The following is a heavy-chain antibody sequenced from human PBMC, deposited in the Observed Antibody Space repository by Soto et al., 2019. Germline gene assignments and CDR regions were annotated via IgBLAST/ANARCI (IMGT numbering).Heavy chain of an antibody. V-gene: IGHV1-69*13. D-gene: IGHD3-3*01. J-gene: IGHJ6*02. CDR3: ARDPWYDFWSGPGPKRPEIYYYYYGMDV. Sequence: ASVKVSCKASGGTFSSYAISWVRQAPGQGLEWMGGIIPIFGTANYAQKFQGRVTITADESTSTAYMELSSLRSEDTAVYYCARDPWYDFWSGPGPKRPEIYYYYYGMDVWGQGTTVTVSS. CDR2: IIPIFGTA. CDR1: GGTFSSYA.